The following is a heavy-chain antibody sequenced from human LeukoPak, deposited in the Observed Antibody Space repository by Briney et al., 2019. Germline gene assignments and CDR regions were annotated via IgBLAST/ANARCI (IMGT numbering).Heavy chain of an antibody. D-gene: IGHD3-10*01. Sequence: GGSLRLSCAASGFTFSSYAMSWVRQAPGKGLEWVSVIYSGGSTYYADTVKGRFTISRDNSKNTLYLQMNSLRAEDTAVYYCARPYYYGSGSSDYWGQGTTVTVSS. V-gene: IGHV3-53*01. J-gene: IGHJ4*03. CDR3: ARPYYYGSGSSDY. CDR1: GFTFSSYA. CDR2: IYSGGST.